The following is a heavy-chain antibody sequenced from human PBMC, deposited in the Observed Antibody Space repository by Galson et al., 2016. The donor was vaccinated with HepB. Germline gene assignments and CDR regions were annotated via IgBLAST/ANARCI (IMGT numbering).Heavy chain of an antibody. V-gene: IGHV3-23*01. D-gene: IGHD2-15*01. CDR1: GFTFSSYA. Sequence: SLRLSCAASGFTFSSYAMSWVRQAPGKGLEWVSAISGSVGSTYYADSVKGRFTISRDNSKNTLYLQMNSLRAEDTAVYYCAKDSGIVVVVAAFNWFDPWGTGTTVTVSS. CDR2: ISGSVGST. CDR3: AKDSGIVVVVAAFNWFDP. J-gene: IGHJ5*01.